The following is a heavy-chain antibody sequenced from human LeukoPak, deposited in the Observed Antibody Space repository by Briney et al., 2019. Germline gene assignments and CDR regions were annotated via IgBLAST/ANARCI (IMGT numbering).Heavy chain of an antibody. Sequence: GGSLRLSCAASGFTFSKAWMSWVRQAPGKGLEWVGRIKSKSDGGTTDYAAPVKGIFTISRDDSKNTLYLHMDSLKTEDTAVYYCTSGGDCRTTSCYTDWGQGTLVTVSS. J-gene: IGHJ4*02. CDR1: GFTFSKAW. CDR3: TSGGDCRTTSCYTD. CDR2: IKSKSDGGTT. V-gene: IGHV3-15*01. D-gene: IGHD2-2*02.